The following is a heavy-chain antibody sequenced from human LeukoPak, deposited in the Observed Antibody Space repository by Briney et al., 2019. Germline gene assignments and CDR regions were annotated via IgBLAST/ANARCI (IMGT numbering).Heavy chain of an antibody. CDR2: IKQDGGEK. CDR1: GFTFSSSW. Sequence: GESLRLSCAASGFTFSSSWMSWVRQTPGKGLEWVASIKQDGGEKFYVDSVRGRFTISRDNAKNSLSLQMNGLRAEDTAVYYCARASQRTFDIWGQGTMVTV. J-gene: IGHJ3*02. CDR3: ARASQRTFDI. V-gene: IGHV3-7*04.